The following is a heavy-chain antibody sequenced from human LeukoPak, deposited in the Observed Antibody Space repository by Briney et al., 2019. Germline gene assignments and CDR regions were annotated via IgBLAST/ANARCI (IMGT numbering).Heavy chain of an antibody. Sequence: GESLQISCKGSGSRFTSYWIGWVRQMPGKGLEWMGIIYPRDSDVRYSPSSQGQVTISADMSINTAYLQWSSLRASDTAIYYCASHQWPDAFDIWGQGTTITVSS. CDR1: GSRFTSYW. V-gene: IGHV5-51*01. CDR3: ASHQWPDAFDI. D-gene: IGHD6-19*01. CDR2: IYPRDSDV. J-gene: IGHJ3*02.